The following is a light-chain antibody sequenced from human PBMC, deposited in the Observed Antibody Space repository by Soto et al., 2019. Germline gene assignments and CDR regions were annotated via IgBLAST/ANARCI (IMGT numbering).Light chain of an antibody. CDR2: SAS. CDR1: RGINNY. J-gene: IGKJ3*01. CDR3: QKYKTAPPS. Sequence: DIQMTQSPYSLSASVGDRVTITCRASRGINNYLAWYQQKPWQAPKLLIYSASTVQSGVSYRFSGDGSGTDFTLTISSLQPEDVATYYCQKYKTAPPSFGPGTKVYLK. V-gene: IGKV1-27*01.